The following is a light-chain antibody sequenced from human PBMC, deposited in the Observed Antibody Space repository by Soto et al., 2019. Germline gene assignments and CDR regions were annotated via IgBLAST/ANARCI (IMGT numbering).Light chain of an antibody. CDR3: GAWDDSLNGNYV. Sequence: QSALTQPPSASGTPGQRVTISCSGSTSNIGSNTVNWYQQLPGTAPKLLIYSNNERPSGVPDRFSGSKSGNSASLAISGPQSDDEADYYCGAWDDSLNGNYVFGTGTKVTVL. V-gene: IGLV1-44*01. J-gene: IGLJ1*01. CDR2: SNN. CDR1: TSNIGSNT.